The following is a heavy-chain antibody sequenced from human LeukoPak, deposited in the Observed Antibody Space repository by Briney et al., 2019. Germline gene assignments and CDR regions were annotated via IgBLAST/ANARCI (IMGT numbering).Heavy chain of an antibody. D-gene: IGHD6-19*01. CDR3: AREYTLYRSGWFLDY. CDR1: GDSSTNSLYY. J-gene: IGHJ4*02. V-gene: IGHV4-39*07. Sequence: SETLSLTCTVSGDSSTNSLYYWGWIRQPPGKGLEWIGSIDYSGSTYYNPSLKSRATISIDTSKNQFSLKLSSVTAADTAVYYCAREYTLYRSGWFLDYWGQGTVVTVSS. CDR2: IDYSGST.